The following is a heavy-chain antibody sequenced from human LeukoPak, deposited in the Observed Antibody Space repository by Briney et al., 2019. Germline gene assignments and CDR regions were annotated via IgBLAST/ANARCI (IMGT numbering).Heavy chain of an antibody. CDR1: GFTFSSYA. J-gene: IGHJ4*02. CDR2: ISYSGGST. Sequence: PGGSLRLSCAASGFTFSSYAVSWVRQTPGKGLEWDSSISYSGGSTHYADSVKGRFTISRDNSKNTLYLQMNSLRAEGTAVYYCVKSVSGSYYNPDFDYWGQGTLVTVSS. V-gene: IGHV3-23*01. CDR3: VKSVSGSYYNPDFDY. D-gene: IGHD3-10*01.